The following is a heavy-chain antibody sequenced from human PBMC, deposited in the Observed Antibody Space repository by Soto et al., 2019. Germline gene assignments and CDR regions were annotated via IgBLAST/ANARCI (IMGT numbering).Heavy chain of an antibody. D-gene: IGHD1-26*01. CDR1: GFSFRTSA. V-gene: IGHV3-64D*06. CDR3: VKGDVSGAYRK. Sequence: PGGSLRLSCSVSGFSFRTSAMYWVRQAPGRGLEYVSNINSNGGNTNYADSVKGRFTISRDNSKNTLYLQMSSLRPEDTAVYYCVKGDVSGAYRKWGQGTLVTVSS. CDR2: INSNGGNT. J-gene: IGHJ1*01.